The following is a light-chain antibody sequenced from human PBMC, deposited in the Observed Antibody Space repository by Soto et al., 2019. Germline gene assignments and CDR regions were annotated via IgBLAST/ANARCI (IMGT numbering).Light chain of an antibody. Sequence: QSALTQPASVSGSPGQSITISCTGTSSDVGGYNLVSWYQQHPGAAPKLMIYEITNRPSGVSNRFSGSKSGNTASLTISGLQAEDEADYYCSSYIPSLTDWAFGGGTQLTVL. CDR1: SSDVGGYNL. J-gene: IGLJ3*02. CDR2: EIT. CDR3: SSYIPSLTDWA. V-gene: IGLV2-14*03.